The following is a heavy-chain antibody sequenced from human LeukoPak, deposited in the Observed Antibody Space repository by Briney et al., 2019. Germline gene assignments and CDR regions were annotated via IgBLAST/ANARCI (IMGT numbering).Heavy chain of an antibody. Sequence: GGSLRLSCAASGFTFSSYWMSWVRQAPGKGLEWVANIKQDGSEKYYVDSVKGRFTISRDNAKNSLYLQMNSLRAEDTAVYYCSTIGYDWGLDYWGQGTLVTVSS. V-gene: IGHV3-7*01. D-gene: IGHD5-12*01. J-gene: IGHJ4*02. CDR3: STIGYDWGLDY. CDR2: IKQDGSEK. CDR1: GFTFSSYW.